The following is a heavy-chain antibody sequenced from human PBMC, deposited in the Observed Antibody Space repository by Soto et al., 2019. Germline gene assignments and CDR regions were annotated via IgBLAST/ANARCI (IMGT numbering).Heavy chain of an antibody. V-gene: IGHV5-51*01. CDR1: GYRFTSYW. CDR3: ARSLTGYYRPDYGMDV. CDR2: IYPGDSDT. J-gene: IGHJ6*02. Sequence: PGESLRISCKGSGYRFTSYWIGWVRQMPGKGLEWMGIIYPGDSDTRYSPSFQGQVTISADKSISTAYLQWSSLKASDTAMYYCARSLTGYYRPDYGMDVWGQGTTVTVSS. D-gene: IGHD3-9*01.